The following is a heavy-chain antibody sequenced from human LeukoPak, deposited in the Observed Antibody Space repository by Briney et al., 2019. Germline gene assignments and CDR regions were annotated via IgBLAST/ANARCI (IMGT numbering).Heavy chain of an antibody. CDR3: AKDHPVAGFV. J-gene: IGHJ4*02. V-gene: IGHV3-30*18. CDR1: GFTFSSYG. CDR2: ISYDGSNK. Sequence: PVGSLRLSYAAVGFTFSSYGMHWVHQAPGKGLEWVAVISYDGSNKYYADSVKGRFTISRDNSKNTLYLQMNSLRAEDTAVYYCAKDHPVAGFVWGQGTLVTVSS. D-gene: IGHD6-19*01.